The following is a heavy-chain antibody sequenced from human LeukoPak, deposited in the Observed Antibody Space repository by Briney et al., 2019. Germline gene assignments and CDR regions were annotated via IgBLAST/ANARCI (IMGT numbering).Heavy chain of an antibody. CDR1: GFTFSSYG. D-gene: IGHD5-18*01. J-gene: IGHJ6*02. V-gene: IGHV3-33*01. CDR3: ARAEWESTAMADWYYYYYGMDV. Sequence: QPGRSLRLSCAASGFTFSSYGMHWVRQAPGKGLEWVAVIWYDGSNKYYADSVKGRFTISRDNSKNTLYLQMNSLRAEDTAVYYRARAEWESTAMADWYYYYYGMDVWGQGTTVTVSS. CDR2: IWYDGSNK.